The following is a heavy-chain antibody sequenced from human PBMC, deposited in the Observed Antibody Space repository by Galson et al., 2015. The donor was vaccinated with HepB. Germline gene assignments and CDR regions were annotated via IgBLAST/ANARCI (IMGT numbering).Heavy chain of an antibody. J-gene: IGHJ3*02. CDR2: IIPIFGTA. CDR3: ARGEFSEWLLYDAFDI. V-gene: IGHV1-69*13. CDR1: GGTFSSYA. D-gene: IGHD3-3*01. Sequence: SVKVSCKASGGTFSSYAISWVRQAPGQGLEWMGGIIPIFGTANYAQKFQGRVTITADESTSTAYMELSSLKSEDTAVYYRARGEFSEWLLYDAFDIWGQGTMVTVSS.